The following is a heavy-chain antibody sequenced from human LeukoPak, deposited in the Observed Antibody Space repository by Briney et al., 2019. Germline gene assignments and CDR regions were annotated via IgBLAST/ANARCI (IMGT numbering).Heavy chain of an antibody. D-gene: IGHD1-26*01. CDR1: GGSIGSYY. CDR3: ARENSGSYREFDY. CDR2: IYTSGST. Sequence: SETLSLTCTVSGGSIGSYYWSWIRQPTGKGLEWIGRIYTSGSTNYNASLKSRVSMSVDTSKNQFSLKLSSVTAADTAVFYCARENSGSYREFDYWGQGTLVTVSS. J-gene: IGHJ4*02. V-gene: IGHV4-4*07.